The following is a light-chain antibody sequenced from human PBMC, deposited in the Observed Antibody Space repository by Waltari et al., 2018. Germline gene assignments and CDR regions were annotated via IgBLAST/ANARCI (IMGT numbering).Light chain of an antibody. Sequence: EIVMTQSPLSLSVTPGEPASISCRSSQSLLHSNGYNYLDWYVQKPGQSPQVLIYLGSDRASGVHDRFSSSGSGTDFTLKISRVEAEDVGIYYCMGALQTATFGPGTRLDIK. J-gene: IGKJ5*01. CDR2: LGS. CDR3: MGALQTAT. V-gene: IGKV2-28*01. CDR1: QSLLHSNGYNY.